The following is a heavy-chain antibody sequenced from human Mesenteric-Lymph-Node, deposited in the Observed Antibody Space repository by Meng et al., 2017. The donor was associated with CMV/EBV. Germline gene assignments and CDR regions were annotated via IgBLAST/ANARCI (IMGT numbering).Heavy chain of an antibody. J-gene: IGHJ4*02. CDR3: ARGPNSFDYYFEF. CDR1: GFSFDDYA. Sequence: SLKISCAASGFSFDDYAMHWVRQAPGKGLEWVSGFSWNSGSLGYADSVKGRFTISRDNAKKSLYLQMNSLRVEDTAFYYCARGPNSFDYYFEFWGQGTLVTVSS. CDR2: FSWNSGSL. D-gene: IGHD5-18*01. V-gene: IGHV3-9*01.